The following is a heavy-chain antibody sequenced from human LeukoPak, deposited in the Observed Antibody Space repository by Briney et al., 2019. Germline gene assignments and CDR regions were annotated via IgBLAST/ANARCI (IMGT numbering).Heavy chain of an antibody. V-gene: IGHV3-48*04. Sequence: QTGGSLRLSCAASGFNFDKYNMNWVRQAPGKGLEWVSYISTSGSTIYYADSVKGRFTISRDNAKNSLYLQMNSLRAEDTAVYYCASLPVGIALTKKNYFDYWGQGTLVTVSS. D-gene: IGHD6-13*01. CDR2: ISTSGSTI. CDR1: GFNFDKYN. CDR3: ASLPVGIALTKKNYFDY. J-gene: IGHJ4*02.